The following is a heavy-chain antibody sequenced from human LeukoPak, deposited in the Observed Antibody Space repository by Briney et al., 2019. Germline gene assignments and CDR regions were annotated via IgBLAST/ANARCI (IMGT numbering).Heavy chain of an antibody. CDR1: GFTFSGFW. J-gene: IGHJ3*01. Sequence: GGSLRLSCAVPGFTFSGFWMSWSRQAPGKGLEWVASINSDGSEGYYADVVKGRFTISRDNTKNSLYLQINSLRAEDTAVYYCARSSYSSSSSVWGQGTMVTVSS. CDR3: ARSSYSSSSSV. D-gene: IGHD6-6*01. CDR2: INSDGSEG. V-gene: IGHV3-7*03.